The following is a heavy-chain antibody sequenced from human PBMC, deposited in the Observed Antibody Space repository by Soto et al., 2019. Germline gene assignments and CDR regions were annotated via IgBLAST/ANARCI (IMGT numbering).Heavy chain of an antibody. J-gene: IGHJ5*02. CDR2: IWYDGSNK. V-gene: IGHV3-33*01. CDR3: ALNVDIVTTIPFDP. D-gene: IGHD5-12*01. CDR1: GFPINNYG. Sequence: GGSLRLSCAASGFPINNYGMHWVRQAPGKGLEWVAVIWYDGSNKYYADSVKGRFTISRDNSKNTLYLQMNSLRAEDTAVYYCALNVDIVTTIPFDPWGQETLVTVSS.